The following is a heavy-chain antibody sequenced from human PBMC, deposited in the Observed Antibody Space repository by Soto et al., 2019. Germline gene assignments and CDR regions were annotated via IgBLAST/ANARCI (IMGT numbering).Heavy chain of an antibody. J-gene: IGHJ4*02. V-gene: IGHV3-23*01. Sequence: GGSLRLSCAASGFIFSNYAMSWVRQSPGKGLEWVSAISGSGDGTYYADSVKGRFTISRDNSKNTMYLQMSSLRADDTAVYYCAKAHEITVFGILISSPYDCWGPGTLVTVSS. CDR2: ISGSGDGT. CDR3: AKAHEITVFGILISSPYDC. D-gene: IGHD3-3*01. CDR1: GFIFSNYA.